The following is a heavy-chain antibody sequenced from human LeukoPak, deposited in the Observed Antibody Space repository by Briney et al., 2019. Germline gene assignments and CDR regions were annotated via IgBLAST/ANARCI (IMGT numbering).Heavy chain of an antibody. V-gene: IGHV1-2*02. D-gene: IGHD3-10*01. Sequence: ASMKVSCKASGYTFTDYYMHWVRQAPGQGLECMGWINPNSGGTNYAQKFQGRVTMTRDTSISTAYMELSSLRSDDTAVYYCARSPSGQLDYWGRGTLVTVSS. CDR1: GYTFTDYY. J-gene: IGHJ4*02. CDR3: ARSPSGQLDY. CDR2: INPNSGGT.